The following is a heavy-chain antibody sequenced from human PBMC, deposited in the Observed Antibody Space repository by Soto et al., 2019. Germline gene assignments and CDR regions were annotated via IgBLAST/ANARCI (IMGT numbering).Heavy chain of an antibody. J-gene: IGHJ4*02. CDR3: TRDSGYYDFWSGYYTPTTYYFEY. V-gene: IGHV3-49*04. CDR2: IRSKAYGGTT. CDR1: GFTFSSYG. D-gene: IGHD3-3*01. Sequence: GGSLRLSCSASGFTFSSYGMHWVRQAPGKGLEWVGFIRSKAYGGTTEYAASVKGRFTISRDDSKSIAYLQMNSLKTEDTAVYYCTRDSGYYDFWSGYYTPTTYYFEYWGQGTLVTVSS.